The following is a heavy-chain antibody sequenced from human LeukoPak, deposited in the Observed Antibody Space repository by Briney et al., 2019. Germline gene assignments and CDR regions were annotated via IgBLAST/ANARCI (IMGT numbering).Heavy chain of an antibody. CDR1: GGSISSYY. D-gene: IGHD6-13*01. Sequence: KPSETLSLTCSVSGGSISSYYWSWIRQPPGKGLEWIGYIYYSGSTNYNPSLKSRVTISVDTSKNQFSLKLSSVTAADTAVYYCARDGSSWGFDYWGQGTLVTVSS. V-gene: IGHV4-59*01. CDR2: IYYSGST. CDR3: ARDGSSWGFDY. J-gene: IGHJ4*02.